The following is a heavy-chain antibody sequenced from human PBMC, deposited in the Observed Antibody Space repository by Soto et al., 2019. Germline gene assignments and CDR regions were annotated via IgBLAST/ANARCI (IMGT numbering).Heavy chain of an antibody. Sequence: QVQLVQSGAEVKKPGASVKVSCKASGYTFTGYYMHWVRQAPGQGLEWMGWINPNSGGTNYAQKCQGWVTMTRDTSISTAYMELSRLRSDDTAVYYCARDYGDHAFDIWGQGTMVTVSS. J-gene: IGHJ3*02. D-gene: IGHD4-17*01. CDR1: GYTFTGYY. V-gene: IGHV1-2*04. CDR2: INPNSGGT. CDR3: ARDYGDHAFDI.